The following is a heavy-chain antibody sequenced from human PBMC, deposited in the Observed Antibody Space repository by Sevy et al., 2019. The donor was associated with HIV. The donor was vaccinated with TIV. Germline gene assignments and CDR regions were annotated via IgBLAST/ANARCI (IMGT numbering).Heavy chain of an antibody. CDR3: ARDCSSTSCLWGMDV. CDR2: IKRDGSEK. CDR1: EFTFSYYW. J-gene: IGHJ6*02. V-gene: IGHV3-7*03. Sequence: GGSLRLSCAASEFTFSYYWMTWVRQAPGKGLEWVANIKRDGSEKYYVASVKGRFTISRDNAKNSLYLQMNSLRVEDTAVYYCARDCSSTSCLWGMDVWGPGTTVTVSS. D-gene: IGHD2-2*01.